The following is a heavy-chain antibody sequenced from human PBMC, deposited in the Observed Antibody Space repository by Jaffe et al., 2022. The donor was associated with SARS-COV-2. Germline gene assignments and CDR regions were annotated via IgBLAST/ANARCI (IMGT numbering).Heavy chain of an antibody. J-gene: IGHJ4*02. V-gene: IGHV4-39*01. CDR2: IYYSGST. D-gene: IGHD1-26*01. Sequence: QLQLQESGPGLVKPSETLSLTCTVSGGSISSSSYYWGWIRQPPGKGLEWIGSIYYSGSTYYNPSLKSRVTISVDTSKNQFSLKLSSVTAADTAVYYCARHLRGGSYFEEVLRYFDYWGQGTLVTVSS. CDR3: ARHLRGGSYFEEVLRYFDY. CDR1: GGSISSSSYY.